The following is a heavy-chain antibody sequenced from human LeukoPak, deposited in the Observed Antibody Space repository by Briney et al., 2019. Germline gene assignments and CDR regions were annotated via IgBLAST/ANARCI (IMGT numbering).Heavy chain of an antibody. J-gene: IGHJ5*02. D-gene: IGHD2-2*01. Sequence: GGSLRLSCAASGFTFSSYAMSWVRQAPGKGLEWVSAISGSGGGTYYADSVKGRFTISRDNSKNTLYLQMNSLRAEDTAVYYCAKGQEVVVLPAAMSSNWFDPWGQGTLVTVSS. CDR3: AKGQEVVVLPAAMSSNWFDP. CDR1: GFTFSSYA. CDR2: ISGSGGGT. V-gene: IGHV3-23*01.